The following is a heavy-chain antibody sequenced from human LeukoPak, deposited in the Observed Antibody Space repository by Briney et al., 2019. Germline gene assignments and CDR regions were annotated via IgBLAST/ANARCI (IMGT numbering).Heavy chain of an antibody. CDR2: IYSDGNT. CDR1: GFTVSSNY. Sequence: GGSLRLSCAASGFTVSSNYMSWVRQAPGKGLEWVSVIYSDGNTYYADSVKVRFTISRDNSKNTLYLQMNSLRDEDTAVYYCAREGLGSGDLDYSGQGTLVTVSS. J-gene: IGHJ4*02. V-gene: IGHV3-66*02. CDR3: AREGLGSGDLDY. D-gene: IGHD4-17*01.